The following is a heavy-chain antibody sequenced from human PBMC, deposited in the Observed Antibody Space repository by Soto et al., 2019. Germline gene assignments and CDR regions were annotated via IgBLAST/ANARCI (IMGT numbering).Heavy chain of an antibody. CDR3: AASSSVAAAGSFKF. CDR1: GDLFNNYA. D-gene: IGHD6-13*01. J-gene: IGHJ4*02. CDR2: ICPLFSTT. V-gene: IGHV1-69*01. Sequence: QVQLVQSGAEVKEPGSSVKVSCQATGDLFNNYAFNWVRQATGQGLEWMDRICPLFSTTNYPQKVKGRVTIGADELTTIVYLEVSNLESEDTAMYYCAASSSVAAAGSFKFWGQGTLVTVSP.